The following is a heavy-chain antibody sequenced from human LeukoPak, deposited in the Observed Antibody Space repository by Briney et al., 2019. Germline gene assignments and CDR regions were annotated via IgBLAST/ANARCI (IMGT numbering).Heavy chain of an antibody. CDR2: IYYSGST. CDR1: GGSISSYY. V-gene: IGHV4-59*08. J-gene: IGHJ4*02. Sequence: NPSETLSLTCTVSGGSISSYYWSWIRQPPGKGLEWIGYIYYSGSTNYNPSLKSRVTISVDTSKNQFSLKLRSVTAADTAVYYCARHNLRSSGWSNFDYWGQGTLVTASS. D-gene: IGHD6-19*01. CDR3: ARHNLRSSGWSNFDY.